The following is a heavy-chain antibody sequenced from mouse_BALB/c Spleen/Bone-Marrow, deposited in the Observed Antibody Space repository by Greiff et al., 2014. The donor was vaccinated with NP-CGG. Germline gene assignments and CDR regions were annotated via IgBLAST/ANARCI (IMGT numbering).Heavy chain of an antibody. CDR3: TRRSLLSDYYSMDY. Sequence: QVQLQQSGAELVKPGASVKLSCKASGYTFTSYYLYWVKQRPGQGLEWIGGINPSNGGTNFNERFKSKASLTVDKSSSTAYMQLNSLTPEDSAVYYCTRRSLLSDYYSMDYWGQGTSVTVSS. CDR2: INPSNGGT. V-gene: IGHV1S81*02. D-gene: IGHD2-10*01. J-gene: IGHJ4*01. CDR1: GYTFTSYY.